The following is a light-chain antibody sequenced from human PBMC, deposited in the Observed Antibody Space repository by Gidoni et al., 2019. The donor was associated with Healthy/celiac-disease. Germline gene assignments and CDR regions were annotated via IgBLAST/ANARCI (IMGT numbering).Light chain of an antibody. V-gene: IGKV1-33*01. CDR3: QQYDNLPLT. CDR2: DAS. J-gene: IGKJ4*01. CDR1: QDISNY. Sequence: DNQMTQSPSSLSASVGDRVTITCQASQDISNYLNWYQKKPGKAPKLLIYDASNLETGVPSRFSGSGSGTDFTFTISSLQPEDIATYYCQQYDNLPLTFGGGTKVEIK.